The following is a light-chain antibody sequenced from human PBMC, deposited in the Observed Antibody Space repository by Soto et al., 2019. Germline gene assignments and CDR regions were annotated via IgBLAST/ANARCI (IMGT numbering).Light chain of an antibody. V-gene: IGLV1-51*01. J-gene: IGLJ2*01. Sequence: QSVLTQPPSVSAAPGQKVTISCSGSSSNIGKNYVSWYQRLPGTAPKLLLYDNNERSSGIPDRFSGSKSVTSATLGIAGLQTGDEADYYCGTWDTSLSAVVFGGGTKLTVL. CDR2: DNN. CDR1: SSNIGKNY. CDR3: GTWDTSLSAVV.